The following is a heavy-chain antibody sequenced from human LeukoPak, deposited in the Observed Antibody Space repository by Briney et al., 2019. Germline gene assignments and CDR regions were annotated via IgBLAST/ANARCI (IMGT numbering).Heavy chain of an antibody. Sequence: GGSLRLSCAASGFTFSSYAMSWATQAPRKALECGSAISGSGGSTYYADSVKGRFTISRDNSKNTLYLQMNSLRAEDTAVYYCAKARYCSGGSCYTVVDYWGRGTLVTVSS. CDR3: AKARYCSGGSCYTVVDY. D-gene: IGHD2-15*01. CDR1: GFTFSSYA. J-gene: IGHJ4*02. CDR2: ISGSGGST. V-gene: IGHV3-23*01.